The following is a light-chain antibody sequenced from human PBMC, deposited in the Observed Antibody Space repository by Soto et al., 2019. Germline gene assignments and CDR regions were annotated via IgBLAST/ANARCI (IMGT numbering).Light chain of an antibody. CDR2: DAF. CDR1: QSVSSY. Sequence: EIVFTQAPGTRSLSPGERATLSCRASQSVSSYLGWYQQKPGQAPRLLIYDAFNRATGIPARFSGSGSGTDFTLTISSLEPEDFAVYYCQQRSNWPITFGQGTRLEIK. CDR3: QQRSNWPIT. V-gene: IGKV3-11*01. J-gene: IGKJ5*01.